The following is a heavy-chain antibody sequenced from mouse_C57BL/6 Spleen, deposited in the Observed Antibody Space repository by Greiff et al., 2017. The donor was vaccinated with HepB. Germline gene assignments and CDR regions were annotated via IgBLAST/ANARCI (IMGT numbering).Heavy chain of an antibody. CDR2: IRNKANGYTT. J-gene: IGHJ2*01. Sequence: EVKVVESGGGLVQPGGSLSLSCAASGFTFTDYYMSWVRQPPGKALEWLGFIRNKANGYTTEYSASVKGRFTISRDNSQSILYLQMNALRAEDSATYYCARHYYGSSYDYFDYWGQGTTLTVSS. D-gene: IGHD1-1*01. CDR1: GFTFTDYY. CDR3: ARHYYGSSYDYFDY. V-gene: IGHV7-3*01.